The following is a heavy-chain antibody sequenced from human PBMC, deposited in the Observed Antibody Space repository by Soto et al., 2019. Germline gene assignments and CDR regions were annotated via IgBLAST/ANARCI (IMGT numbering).Heavy chain of an antibody. CDR3: ARERRGDIVVVPAAPRWFDP. J-gene: IGHJ5*02. Sequence: SETLSLTCTVSGGSISSGCYYWSWIRQHPGKGLEWIGYIYYSGSTYYNPSLKSRVTISVDTSKNQFSLKLSSVTAADTAVYYCARERRGDIVVVPAAPRWFDPWGQGTLVTVSS. CDR2: IYYSGST. CDR1: GGSISSGCYY. D-gene: IGHD2-2*01. V-gene: IGHV4-31*03.